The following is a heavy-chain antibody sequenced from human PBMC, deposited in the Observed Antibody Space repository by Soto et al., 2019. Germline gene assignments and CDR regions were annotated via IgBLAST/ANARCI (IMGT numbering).Heavy chain of an antibody. J-gene: IGHJ4*02. CDR2: IYYSGST. Sequence: PSETLSLTCTVSGGSISSGGYYWSWIRQHPGKGLEWIGYIYYSGSTYYNPSLKSRVTISVDTSKNQFSLKLSSVTAADTAVYYCARAQPLQYYFDYWGQGTLVTVSS. CDR1: GGSISSGGYY. V-gene: IGHV4-31*03. CDR3: ARAQPLQYYFDY. D-gene: IGHD2-15*01.